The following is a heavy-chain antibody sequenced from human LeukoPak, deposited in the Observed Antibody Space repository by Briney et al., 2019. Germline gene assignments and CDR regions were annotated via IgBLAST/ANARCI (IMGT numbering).Heavy chain of an antibody. J-gene: IGHJ4*02. D-gene: IGHD3-9*01. CDR3: ARVGGILTGYYPDY. CDR2: INHSGST. V-gene: IGHV4-34*01. Sequence: SETLSLTCAVYGGSFSGYNWSWVPQPPGKGLEWIGEINHSGSTNYNPSPKSRVTISVDTSKNQFSLKLSSVTAADTAVYYCARVGGILTGYYPDYWGQGTLVTVSS. CDR1: GGSFSGYN.